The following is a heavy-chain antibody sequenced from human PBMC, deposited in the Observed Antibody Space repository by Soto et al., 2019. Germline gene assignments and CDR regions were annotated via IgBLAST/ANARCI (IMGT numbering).Heavy chain of an antibody. D-gene: IGHD3-22*01. V-gene: IGHV4-30-4*01. CDR1: SASTGRRALF. J-gene: IGHJ3*02. CDR3: ARALYYDSSGYYYVSGAFDI. Sequence: VCSASTGRRALFWSWARQHRGKGLEWIGYIYSSASTYYDTSLQRRGTLSVDTSKKQFSLKLSSVTAADTAVYYCARALYYDSSGYYYVSGAFDIWGQGKMVT. CDR2: IYSSAST.